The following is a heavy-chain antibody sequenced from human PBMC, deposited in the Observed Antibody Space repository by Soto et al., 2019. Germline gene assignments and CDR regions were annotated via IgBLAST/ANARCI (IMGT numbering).Heavy chain of an antibody. CDR2: ISSGSAYI. J-gene: IGHJ6*02. CDR3: ARDGDYPRLARDQKYYYYYGMDV. D-gene: IGHD4-17*01. Sequence: EVQVLESGGGLVKPGGSLRLSCAASGFTFSLYNMNWFRQAPGKGLEWVSSISSGSAYIYYADSVKGRFTISRDNAKNSLSLQMNSLRAEDTAVYYCARDGDYPRLARDQKYYYYYGMDVWGQGTTVTVSS. V-gene: IGHV3-21*02. CDR1: GFTFSLYN.